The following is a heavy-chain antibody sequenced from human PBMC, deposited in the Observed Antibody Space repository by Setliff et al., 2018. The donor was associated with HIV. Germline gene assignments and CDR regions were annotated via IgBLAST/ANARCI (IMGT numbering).Heavy chain of an antibody. V-gene: IGHV1-2*02. CDR1: GYTFTEYH. CDR2: INPNTGGT. D-gene: IGHD6-19*01. CDR3: ARDNRFDYNSGWPLDY. J-gene: IGHJ4*02. Sequence: ASVKVSYKASGYTFTEYHMHWVRQAPGQGLEWMGSINPNTGGTNYAQKFQGRVTVTRDSPTRTAYMELKRLKSDDTAVYFCARDNRFDYNSGWPLDYWGQGTLVTVSS.